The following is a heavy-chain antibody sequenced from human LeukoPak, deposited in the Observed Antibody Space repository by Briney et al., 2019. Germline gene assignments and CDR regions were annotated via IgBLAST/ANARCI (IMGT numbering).Heavy chain of an antibody. Sequence: PSETLSLTCAVYGGSFSGYYWSWIRQPPGKGLEWIGEINHSGSTNYNPSLKSRVTISVATSKNQFSLKLSSVTAADTAVYYCARRVVPAARSIDYWGQGTLVTVSS. J-gene: IGHJ4*02. CDR3: ARRVVPAARSIDY. D-gene: IGHD2-2*01. V-gene: IGHV4-34*01. CDR2: INHSGST. CDR1: GGSFSGYY.